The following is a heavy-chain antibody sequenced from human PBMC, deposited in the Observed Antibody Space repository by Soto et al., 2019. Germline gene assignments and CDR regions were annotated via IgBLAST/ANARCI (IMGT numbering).Heavy chain of an antibody. J-gene: IGHJ3*02. D-gene: IGHD3-3*01. CDR2: ISGSGTYT. V-gene: IGHV3-23*01. CDR1: GFTFYNYA. Sequence: GGSLRLSCAASGFTFYNYAMSWVRQAPGKGLEWVAGISGSGTYTYYADFVKGRLTFSRDNSKNTLYLQMNSLRAVDTAVYYCAKDSRFWLRGQDAFEIWGLGTVVTVSS. CDR3: AKDSRFWLRGQDAFEI.